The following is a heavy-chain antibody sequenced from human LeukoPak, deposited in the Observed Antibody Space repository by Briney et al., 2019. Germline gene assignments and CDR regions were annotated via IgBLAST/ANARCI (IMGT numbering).Heavy chain of an antibody. CDR1: GYSISSGYY. CDR2: IYHSGST. CDR3: AREGPVVPAATECSGYDSPCYMNV. D-gene: IGHD2-2*01. V-gene: IGHV4-38-2*02. J-gene: IGHJ6*03. Sequence: SETLSLTCTVSGYSISSGYYWGWIRQPPGKGLEWIGSIYHSGSTYYNPSLKSRVTISVDTSKNQFSLKLSSVTAADTAVYYCAREGPVVPAATECSGYDSPCYMNVWGKGTTVTVSS.